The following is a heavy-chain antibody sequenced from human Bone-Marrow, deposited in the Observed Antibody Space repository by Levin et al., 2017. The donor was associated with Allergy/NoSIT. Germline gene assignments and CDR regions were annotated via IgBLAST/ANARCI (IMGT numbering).Heavy chain of an antibody. V-gene: IGHV3-49*03. J-gene: IGHJ5*02. Sequence: GGSLRLSCTASGFTFGDYAMSWFRQAPGKGLEWVGFIRSKAYGGTTEYAASVKGRFTISRDDSKSIAYLQMNSLKTEDTAVYYCTRAEGGGSCYSFFEECWFDPWGQGTLVTVSS. D-gene: IGHD2-15*01. CDR1: GFTFGDYA. CDR3: TRAEGGGSCYSFFEECWFDP. CDR2: IRSKAYGGTT.